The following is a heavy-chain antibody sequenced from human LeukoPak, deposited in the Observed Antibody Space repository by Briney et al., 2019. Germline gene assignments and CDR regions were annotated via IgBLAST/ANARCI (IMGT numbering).Heavy chain of an antibody. CDR1: GGSFSGYY. V-gene: IGHV4-34*01. CDR2: INHSGST. CDR3: ARGETTYYYDSSGYYDY. J-gene: IGHJ4*02. D-gene: IGHD3-22*01. Sequence: SETLSLTCAVYGGSFSGYYWSWIRQPPGKGLEWIGEINHSGSTNYNPSLKSRVSISVEKSKTQFSLKLSSVTAADTAVYYCARGETTYYYDSSGYYDYWGQGTLVTVSS.